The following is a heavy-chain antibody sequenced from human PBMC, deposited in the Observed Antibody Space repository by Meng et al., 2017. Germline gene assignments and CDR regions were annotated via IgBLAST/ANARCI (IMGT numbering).Heavy chain of an antibody. D-gene: IGHD3-22*01. V-gene: IGHV7-4-1*02. Sequence: ASVKVSCKASGYTFTSYAMNWVRQAPGQGLEWMGWINTNTGNPTYAQGFTGRFVFSLDTSVSTAYPQISSLKAEDTAVYYCARPPRRYYDSSGYYKVAEYFQHWGQGTLVTVSS. CDR1: GYTFTSYA. CDR2: INTNTGNP. CDR3: ARPPRRYYDSSGYYKVAEYFQH. J-gene: IGHJ1*01.